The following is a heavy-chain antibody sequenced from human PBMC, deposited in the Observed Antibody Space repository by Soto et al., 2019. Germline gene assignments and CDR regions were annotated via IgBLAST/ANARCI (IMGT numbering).Heavy chain of an antibody. J-gene: IGHJ2*01. D-gene: IGHD6-19*01. Sequence: EVQLVESGGGLVQPGGSLRLSCAASGFTFSSYDMHWVRQATGKGLEWVSAIGTAGDTYYPGSVKGRFTISRENAKNSLYLQMNSLRAGDTAVYYCARAAAWLVNSNWYFDLWGRGTLVTVSS. CDR1: GFTFSSYD. CDR3: ARAAAWLVNSNWYFDL. V-gene: IGHV3-13*01. CDR2: IGTAGDT.